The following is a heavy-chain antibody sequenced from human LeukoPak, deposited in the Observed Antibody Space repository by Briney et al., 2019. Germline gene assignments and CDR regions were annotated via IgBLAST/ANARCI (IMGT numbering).Heavy chain of an antibody. CDR1: GLTFSRLN. CDR3: ARTYYDSSGYSTYFVC. D-gene: IGHD3-22*01. J-gene: IGHJ4*02. Sequence: GGSLRLSCAASGLTFSRLNMNWARQAPGKGLEWDSYISSTSSHIWYAESLKGRFTISRDNAKNSLYLQMNSLRAEDTAVYYCARTYYDSSGYSTYFVCWGQGTLVTASS. V-gene: IGHV3-21*04. CDR2: ISSTSSHI.